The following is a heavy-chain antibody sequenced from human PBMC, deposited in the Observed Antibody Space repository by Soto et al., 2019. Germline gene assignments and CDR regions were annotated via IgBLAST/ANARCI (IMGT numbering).Heavy chain of an antibody. J-gene: IGHJ6*02. V-gene: IGHV3-43*01. D-gene: IGHD3-3*01. CDR2: ISWDGGST. CDR1: GFTFDDYT. CDR3: AKDIFRYYYYGMDV. Sequence: EVQLVESGGGVVQPGGSLRLSCAASGFTFDDYTMHWVRQAPGKGLEWVSLISWDGGSTYYADSVKGRFTISRDNSKNSPYLQMNSLRTEDTALYYCAKDIFRYYYYGMDVWGQGTTVTVSS.